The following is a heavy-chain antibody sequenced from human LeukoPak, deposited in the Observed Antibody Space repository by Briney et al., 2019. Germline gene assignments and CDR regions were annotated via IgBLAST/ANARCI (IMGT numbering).Heavy chain of an antibody. Sequence: GGSLRLSCAASGFTFSSYNMNWVRPAPGKGLEWVSYISASTTLKYYADSVKGRVTISRDNAENSLYLPMISLRAGDTAVYYCGVDGGYWGQGTLVTVSS. CDR2: ISASTTLK. V-gene: IGHV3-21*05. J-gene: IGHJ4*02. CDR3: GVDGGY. CDR1: GFTFSSYN. D-gene: IGHD2-15*01.